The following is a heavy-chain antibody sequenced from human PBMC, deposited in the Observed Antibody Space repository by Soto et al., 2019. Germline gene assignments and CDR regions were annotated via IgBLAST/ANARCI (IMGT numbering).Heavy chain of an antibody. D-gene: IGHD3-16*01. CDR2: INDSGST. J-gene: IGHJ4*02. CDR3: QGGDF. V-gene: IGHV4-34*01. Sequence: ETLSLTCAVSGGPFRGYFWSWIRQSPDKGLEWIGEINDSGSTYYNPSFKSRLTISVDTSKSQISLTLTSVTASDSAVYYCQGGDFWGQGTRVTVSS. CDR1: GGPFRGYF.